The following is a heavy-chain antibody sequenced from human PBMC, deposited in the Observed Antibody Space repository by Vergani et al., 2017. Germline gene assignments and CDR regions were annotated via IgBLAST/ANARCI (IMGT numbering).Heavy chain of an antibody. Sequence: QVQLVQSGAEVKKPGSSVKVSCKASGGTFSSYAISWVRQAPGQGLEWMGGIIPIFGTANYAQKFQGRVTITADESTSTAYMELSSLRSEDTAVYYCARDTTTISTTVTQTPHAFGSWGQGTMVTVSS. CDR2: IIPIFGTA. J-gene: IGHJ3*02. CDR1: GGTFSSYA. V-gene: IGHV1-69*01. CDR3: ARDTTTISTTVTQTPHAFGS. D-gene: IGHD4-17*01.